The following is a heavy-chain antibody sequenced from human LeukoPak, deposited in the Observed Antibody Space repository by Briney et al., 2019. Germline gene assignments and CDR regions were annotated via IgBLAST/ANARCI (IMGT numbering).Heavy chain of an antibody. CDR3: AIRGYRGYYFDY. CDR1: GYTLTELS. Sequence: ASVKVPCKVSGYTLTELSMHWVRQAPGKGLEWMGGFDPEDGETIYAQKFQGRVTMTEDTSTDTAYMELSSLRSENTAVYYCAIRGYRGYYFDYWGQGTLVTVSS. CDR2: FDPEDGET. V-gene: IGHV1-24*01. D-gene: IGHD5-18*01. J-gene: IGHJ4*02.